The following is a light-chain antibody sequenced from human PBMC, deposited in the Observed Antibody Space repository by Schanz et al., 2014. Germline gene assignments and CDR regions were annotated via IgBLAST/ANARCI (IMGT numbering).Light chain of an antibody. CDR3: HQYHDWPPHT. J-gene: IGKJ2*01. V-gene: IGKV3D-15*01. CDR2: AAS. CDR1: QSVSSN. Sequence: EIVMTHSPATLSVSPGERATLSCWASQSVSSNLAWYQQKPGQAPRLLIYAASTRATGIPARFSGGGSGTEFTLTISSLQSEDFAVYYCHQYHDWPPHTFGQGTKLEIK.